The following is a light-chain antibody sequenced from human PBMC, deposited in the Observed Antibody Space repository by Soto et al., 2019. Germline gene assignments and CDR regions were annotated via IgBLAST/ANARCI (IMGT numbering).Light chain of an antibody. J-gene: IGLJ3*02. CDR1: SSDVGAYNY. V-gene: IGLV2-14*01. Sequence: QSALTQPASVSGSPGQSITISCAGTSSDVGAYNYVSWYQQHPGKAPKLVIYEVGYRPSGVSNRFSGSKSGNTASLTISGLQAEDEAEYYCSSYTSSTTQVFGGGTKVTVL. CDR3: SSYTSSTTQV. CDR2: EVG.